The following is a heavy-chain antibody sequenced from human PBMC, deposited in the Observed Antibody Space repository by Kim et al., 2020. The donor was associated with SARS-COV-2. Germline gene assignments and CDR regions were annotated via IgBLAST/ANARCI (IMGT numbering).Heavy chain of an antibody. V-gene: IGHV5-51*01. Sequence: PSFQGQVTISADKSISTAYLQWSSLKASDTAMYYCARRAVTTRSDWFDPWGQGTLVTVSS. CDR3: ARRAVTTRSDWFDP. D-gene: IGHD4-17*01. J-gene: IGHJ5*02.